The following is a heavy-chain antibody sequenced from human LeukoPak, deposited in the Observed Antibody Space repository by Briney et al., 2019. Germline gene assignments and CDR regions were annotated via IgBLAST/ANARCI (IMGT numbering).Heavy chain of an antibody. CDR1: GYTFTSYG. V-gene: IGHV1-18*01. J-gene: IGHJ3*02. CDR3: ARAQFPDCSGGSCYSRYDAFDI. CDR2: ISAYNGNT. D-gene: IGHD2-15*01. Sequence: GASVKVSCKASGYTFTSYGISWVRQAPGQGLEWMGWISAYNGNTNYAQKLQGRVTMTTDTSTSTAYMELRSLRSDDTAVYYCARAQFPDCSGGSCYSRYDAFDIWGQGTMVTVSS.